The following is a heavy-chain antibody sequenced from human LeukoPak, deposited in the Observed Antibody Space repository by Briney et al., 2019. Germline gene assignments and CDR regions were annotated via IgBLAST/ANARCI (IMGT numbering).Heavy chain of an antibody. Sequence: GGSLRLSCAASGFTFSSYGMSWVRQAPGKGLEWVSAISGSGGSTYYADSVKGRFTISRDNSKNTLYLQMNSLRAEDTAVFYCAKDYGGNLHFDYWGQGTLVTVSS. CDR1: GFTFSSYG. J-gene: IGHJ4*02. CDR3: AKDYGGNLHFDY. V-gene: IGHV3-23*01. D-gene: IGHD4-23*01. CDR2: ISGSGGST.